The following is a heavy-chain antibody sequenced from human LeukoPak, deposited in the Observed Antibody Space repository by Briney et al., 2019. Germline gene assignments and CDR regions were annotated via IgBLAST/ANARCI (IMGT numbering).Heavy chain of an antibody. D-gene: IGHD3-10*01. V-gene: IGHV3-23*01. CDR2: ISDSGGKT. Sequence: GGSLRLSCAASGFTFSSHAMSWVRQAPGKGLEWVSAISDSGGKTYYADSVKGRFTTSRDNSKNTLYLQLNSLRAEDTAVYYCAKARMVYDYWGQGTLVTVSS. CDR1: GFTFSSHA. CDR3: AKARMVYDY. J-gene: IGHJ4*02.